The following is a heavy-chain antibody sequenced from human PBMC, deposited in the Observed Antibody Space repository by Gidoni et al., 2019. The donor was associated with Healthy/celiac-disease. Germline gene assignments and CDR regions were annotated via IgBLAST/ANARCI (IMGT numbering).Heavy chain of an antibody. V-gene: IGHV3-23*01. CDR2: ISGSGGST. CDR3: ATMQEGASYYFDY. CDR1: GFTFSSYA. D-gene: IGHD3-16*01. J-gene: IGHJ4*02. Sequence: EVLLLASGGGLVQPGGFLRLSCAASGFTFSSYAKRWVRQAPGKGLEWVSAISGSGGSTYYADAVKGRFSITRDNSKNTLYLQMNSLRDEDTAVYYCATMQEGASYYFDYWGQGTLVTVSS.